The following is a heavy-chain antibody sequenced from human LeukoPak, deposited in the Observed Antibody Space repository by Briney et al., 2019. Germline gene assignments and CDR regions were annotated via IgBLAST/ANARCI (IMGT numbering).Heavy chain of an antibody. CDR2: IYYSGST. Sequence: SETLSLTCTVSGGSISSSSYYWGWIRQPPGKGLEWIGSIYYSGSTYYNPSLKSRVTISVDTSKNQFSLKLSSVTAADTAVYYCARYDVWGTYRAFDCWGQGTLVTVSS. CDR1: GGSISSSSYY. CDR3: ARYDVWGTYRAFDC. D-gene: IGHD3-16*02. V-gene: IGHV4-39*07. J-gene: IGHJ4*02.